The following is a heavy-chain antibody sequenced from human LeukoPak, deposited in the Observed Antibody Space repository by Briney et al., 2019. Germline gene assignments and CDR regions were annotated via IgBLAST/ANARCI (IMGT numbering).Heavy chain of an antibody. CDR3: ARLLIVGATSEEYFQH. CDR2: IYYSGST. Sequence: SETLSLTCTVSGGSISSSSYYWGWIRQPPGKGLEWIGSIYYSGSTYYNPSLKSRVTISVDTSKNQFSLKLSSVTAADTAVYYCARLLIVGATSEEYFQHWGQGTLVTISS. J-gene: IGHJ1*01. CDR1: GGSISSSSYY. D-gene: IGHD1-26*01. V-gene: IGHV4-39*01.